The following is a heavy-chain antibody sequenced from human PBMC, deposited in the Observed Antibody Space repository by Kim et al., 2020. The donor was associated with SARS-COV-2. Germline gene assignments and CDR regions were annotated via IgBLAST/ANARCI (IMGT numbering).Heavy chain of an antibody. V-gene: IGHV4-39*01. J-gene: IGHJ4*02. CDR3: ASILWFGELGFDY. D-gene: IGHD3-10*01. Sequence: YNPSLKSRVTISVDTSKNQFSLKLSSVTAADTAVYYCASILWFGELGFDYWGQGTLATVSS.